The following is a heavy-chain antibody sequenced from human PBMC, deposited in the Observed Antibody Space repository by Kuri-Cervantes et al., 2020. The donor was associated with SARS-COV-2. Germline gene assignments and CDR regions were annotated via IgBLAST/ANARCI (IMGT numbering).Heavy chain of an antibody. CDR3: ARGIVRFWSGYLGNWFDP. V-gene: IGHV3-33*08. Sequence: LSLTCAASGFTFSSYGMHWVRQAPGKGLEWVAVIWYDGSNKYYADSVKGRFTISRDNSKNTLYLQMNSLRAEDTAVYYCARGIVRFWSGYLGNWFDPWGQGTLVTVSS. J-gene: IGHJ5*02. CDR2: IWYDGSNK. CDR1: GFTFSSYG. D-gene: IGHD3-3*01.